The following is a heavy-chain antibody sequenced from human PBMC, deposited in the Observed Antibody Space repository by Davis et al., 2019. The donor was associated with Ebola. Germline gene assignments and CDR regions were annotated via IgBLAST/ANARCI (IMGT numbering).Heavy chain of an antibody. CDR1: GFSLSNARMG. CDR2: IFSNDEK. J-gene: IGHJ4*02. V-gene: IGHV2-26*01. CDR3: ARYDFWSGSTDY. D-gene: IGHD3-3*01. Sequence: SGPTLAKPPETLTLTCTVSGFSLSNARMGVSWIRQPPGKALEWLAHIFSNDEKSYSTSLKSRLTISKDTSKSQVVLTMTNMDPVDTATYYCARYDFWSGSTDYWGQGTLVTVSS.